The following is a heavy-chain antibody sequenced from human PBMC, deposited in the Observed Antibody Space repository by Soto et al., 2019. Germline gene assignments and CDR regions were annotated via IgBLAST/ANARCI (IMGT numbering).Heavy chain of an antibody. CDR2: ISGSGGST. V-gene: IGHV3-23*01. CDR1: GFTFSIYA. CDR3: AKDSYYDFWSGYGYFDY. Sequence: PGGSLRLSCAASGFTFSIYAMSWVRQAPGKGLEWVSAISGSGGSTYYADSVKGRFTISRDNSKNTLYLQMNSLRAEDTAVYYCAKDSYYDFWSGYGYFDYWGQGTLVTVSS. J-gene: IGHJ4*02. D-gene: IGHD3-3*01.